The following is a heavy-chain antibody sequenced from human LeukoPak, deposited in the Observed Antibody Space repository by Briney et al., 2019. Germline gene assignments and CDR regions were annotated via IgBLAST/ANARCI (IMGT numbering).Heavy chain of an antibody. CDR2: IYYSGST. Sequence: PSETLSLTCTVSGGSISSGGYYWSWIRQHPGKGLEWIRYIYYSGSTYYNPSLKSRVTISVDTFKNQFSLKLSSVTAADTAVYYCARAPRDSSYFDYWGQGNLVTVSS. CDR1: GGSISSGGYY. V-gene: IGHV4-31*03. D-gene: IGHD3-22*01. J-gene: IGHJ4*02. CDR3: ARAPRDSSYFDY.